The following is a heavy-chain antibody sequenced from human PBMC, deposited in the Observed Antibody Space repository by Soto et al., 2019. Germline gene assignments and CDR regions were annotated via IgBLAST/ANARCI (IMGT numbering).Heavy chain of an antibody. CDR3: ARQGTSYYDYVWGSYPPYYYYYGMDV. Sequence: GESLKISCKGSGYTFTNYWIGWVRQMPGKGLEWMGIIYPGDSDTKYNPSFQGQVTISADKSITTTYLRWTSLKASDTAMYYCARQGTSYYDYVWGSYPPYYYYYGMDVWGQGTTVTVSS. CDR1: GYTFTNYW. J-gene: IGHJ6*02. V-gene: IGHV5-51*01. D-gene: IGHD3-16*02. CDR2: IYPGDSDT.